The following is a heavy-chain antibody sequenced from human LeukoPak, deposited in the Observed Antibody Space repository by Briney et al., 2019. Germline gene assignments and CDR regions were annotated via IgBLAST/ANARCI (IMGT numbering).Heavy chain of an antibody. CDR2: INPNSGGT. Sequence: ASVNVSFKASGYTFTGYYMHWVRQAPGQGLEWMGWINPNSGGTNYAQKFQGRVTMTRDTSISTAYMELSRLRSEDTAVYYCARARDPTKVDYWGQGTLVTVSS. J-gene: IGHJ4*02. D-gene: IGHD1-14*01. CDR1: GYTFTGYY. CDR3: ARARDPTKVDY. V-gene: IGHV1-2*02.